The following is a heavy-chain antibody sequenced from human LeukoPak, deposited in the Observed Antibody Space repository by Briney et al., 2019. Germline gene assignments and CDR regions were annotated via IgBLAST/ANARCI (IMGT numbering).Heavy chain of an antibody. J-gene: IGHJ4*02. CDR3: AREGPGAEQDY. Sequence: SGGSLRLSCAASGFTFSTYAMNWVRQAPGKGLEWVSYISGSGTNKFYADSVRGRFTISSDSATNSLYLQIISLRVEDTAVYYCAREGPGAEQDYWGQGTLVTVSS. D-gene: IGHD1/OR15-1a*01. V-gene: IGHV3-48*04. CDR1: GFTFSTYA. CDR2: ISGSGTNK.